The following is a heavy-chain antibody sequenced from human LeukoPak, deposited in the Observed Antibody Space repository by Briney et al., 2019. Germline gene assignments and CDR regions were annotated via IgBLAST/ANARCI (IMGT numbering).Heavy chain of an antibody. CDR1: GFTFSSYS. V-gene: IGHV3-21*04. Sequence: PGGSLRLSCAASGFTFSSYSMNWVRQAPGKGLEWVSSISSSSSYIYYADSVKGRFTISRDNSKNTLYLQMNSLRAEDTAVYYCAKSSYEWFGVNWFDPWGQGTLVTVSS. D-gene: IGHD3-10*01. CDR2: ISSSSSYI. J-gene: IGHJ5*02. CDR3: AKSSYEWFGVNWFDP.